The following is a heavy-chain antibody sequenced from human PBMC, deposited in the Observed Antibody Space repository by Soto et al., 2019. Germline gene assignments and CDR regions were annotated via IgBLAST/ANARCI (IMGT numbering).Heavy chain of an antibody. Sequence: SETLSLTCAVYGGSFSGYYWSWIRQPPGKGLEWIGEINHSGSTNYNPSLKSRVTISVDTSKNQFSLKLSSVTAADTAVYYCARGRIRYFDWLLYEAIYYFDYWGQGTLVT. V-gene: IGHV4-34*01. J-gene: IGHJ4*02. CDR1: GGSFSGYY. CDR2: INHSGST. CDR3: ARGRIRYFDWLLYEAIYYFDY. D-gene: IGHD3-9*01.